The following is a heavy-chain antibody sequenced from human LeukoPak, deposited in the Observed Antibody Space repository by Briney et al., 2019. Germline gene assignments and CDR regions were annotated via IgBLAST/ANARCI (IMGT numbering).Heavy chain of an antibody. J-gene: IGHJ4*02. CDR1: GGTFSSYA. V-gene: IGHV1-69*05. CDR2: IIPIFGTA. D-gene: IGHD6-13*01. CDR3: ARSSSSQQLVPRYFVY. Sequence: SVKVSCKASGGTFSSYAISWVRQAPGQGLEWMGRIIPIFGTANYAQKFQGRVTITTDESTSTAYMELSSLRSEDTAVYYCARSSSSQQLVPRYFVYWGQGTLVTVSS.